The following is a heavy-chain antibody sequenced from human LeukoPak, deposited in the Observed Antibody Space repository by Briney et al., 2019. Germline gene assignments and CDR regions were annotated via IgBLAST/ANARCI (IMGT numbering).Heavy chain of an antibody. CDR1: GFTFSTYG. V-gene: IGHV3-23*01. CDR3: AKPAISSRGWYYDY. Sequence: GGSLRLSCAASGFTFSTYGMNWVRQAPGKGLEWVSAINDSGGSTYYADSVKGRFTISRDNSKNTLYLQMNSLRAEDTAVYYCAKPAISSRGWYYDYWGQGTLATVSS. D-gene: IGHD6-19*01. CDR2: INDSGGST. J-gene: IGHJ4*02.